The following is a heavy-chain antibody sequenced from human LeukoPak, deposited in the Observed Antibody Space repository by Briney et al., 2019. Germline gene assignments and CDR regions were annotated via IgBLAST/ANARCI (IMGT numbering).Heavy chain of an antibody. CDR2: IIPIFGTA. Sequence: SVKVSCKASGGTFSSYAISWVRQAPGQGLEWMGGIIPIFGTANYAQKFQGRVTITADESTSTAYMELSSLRSEDTAVYYCARDRDDSSDYYYTGPDAFDIWGQGTMVTVSS. CDR3: ARDRDDSSDYYYTGPDAFDI. D-gene: IGHD3-22*01. V-gene: IGHV1-69*13. J-gene: IGHJ3*02. CDR1: GGTFSSYA.